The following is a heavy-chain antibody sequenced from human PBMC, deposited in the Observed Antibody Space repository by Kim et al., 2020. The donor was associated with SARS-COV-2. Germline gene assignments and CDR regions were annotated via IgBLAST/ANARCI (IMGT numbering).Heavy chain of an antibody. J-gene: IGHJ4*02. Sequence: KKYGDTMEGRFTISRDNSKNTLYLQMNSLRVEDTAVYYCARDLGMGSYFDYWGQGALVIVSS. V-gene: IGHV3-33*01. D-gene: IGHD3-3*01. CDR2: K. CDR3: ARDLGMGSYFDY.